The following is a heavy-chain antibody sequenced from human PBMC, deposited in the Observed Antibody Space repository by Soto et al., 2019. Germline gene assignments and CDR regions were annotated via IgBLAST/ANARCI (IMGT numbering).Heavy chain of an antibody. D-gene: IGHD4-17*01. Sequence: EVQLVESGGGVVRPGGSLRLSCAASGFTFDDYGMSWVRQAPGKGLEWVSGINWNGGSTGYADSVKVRFTISRDNAKNSMYLQMNSLRAEDTALYHCARVRYGDYGESYYFDYWGQGTLVTVSS. V-gene: IGHV3-20*01. J-gene: IGHJ4*02. CDR1: GFTFDDYG. CDR3: ARVRYGDYGESYYFDY. CDR2: INWNGGST.